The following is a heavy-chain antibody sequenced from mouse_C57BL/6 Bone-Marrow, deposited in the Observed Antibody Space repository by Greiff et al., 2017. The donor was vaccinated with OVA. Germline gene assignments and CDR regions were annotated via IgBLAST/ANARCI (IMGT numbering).Heavy chain of an antibody. CDR1: GYTFTDYD. J-gene: IGHJ4*01. D-gene: IGHD2-5*01. Sequence: QVQLQQSGAELVRPGASVTLSCTASGYTFTDYDMHWVKQTPVHGLEWIGAIDPETGGTAYNQKFKGKGILTADKSSSTAYMELRSLTSEVSAVYYCTRGYSNYYAMDYWGQVTSVTVSS. V-gene: IGHV1-15*01. CDR2: IDPETGGT. CDR3: TRGYSNYYAMDY.